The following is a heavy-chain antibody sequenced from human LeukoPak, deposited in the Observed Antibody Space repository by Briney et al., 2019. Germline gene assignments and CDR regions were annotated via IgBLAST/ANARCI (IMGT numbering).Heavy chain of an antibody. J-gene: IGHJ4*02. V-gene: IGHV4-59*01. CDR3: ARGAGRCGGDCYSTDS. D-gene: IGHD2-21*02. Sequence: SETLSLTCSVSGDSISSNYWSCIRQPPGKGLEWIGYMYNSGSTNYNPSLKSRVTISVDTSKNQFSLMLSSVTAADTAVYFCARGAGRCGGDCYSTDSWGQGTLVTVSS. CDR1: GDSISSNY. CDR2: MYNSGST.